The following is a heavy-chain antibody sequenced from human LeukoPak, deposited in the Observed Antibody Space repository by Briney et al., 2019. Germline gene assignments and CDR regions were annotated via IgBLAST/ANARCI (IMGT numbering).Heavy chain of an antibody. CDR1: GGSISSSSYY. J-gene: IGHJ4*02. CDR3: ARRLAGTEDY. D-gene: IGHD6-13*01. Sequence: SETLSLTCTVSGGSISSSSYYWGWIRQPPGKGVEWIGSIYYSGSTYYNPSLKSRVTISVDTSKNQFSLKLTSVTAADTAVYHCARRLAGTEDYWGQGTLVTVSS. CDR2: IYYSGST. V-gene: IGHV4-39*01.